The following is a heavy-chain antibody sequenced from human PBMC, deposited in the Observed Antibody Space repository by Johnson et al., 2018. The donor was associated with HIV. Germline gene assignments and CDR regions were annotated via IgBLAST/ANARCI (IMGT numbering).Heavy chain of an antibody. V-gene: IGHV3-53*01. CDR3: ARDLPGDYYDSSGYPRRHDAFDI. Sequence: VQLVESGGGLIQPGGSLRLSCAASGFTVSSNYMSWVRQAPGKGLEWVSVIYSGGSTYYADAVKGRLPISRDNSKNTLYLQMNSLRAEDTAVYYCARDLPGDYYDSSGYPRRHDAFDIWGQGTMVTVSS. J-gene: IGHJ3*02. CDR1: GFTVSSNY. CDR2: IYSGGST. D-gene: IGHD3-22*01.